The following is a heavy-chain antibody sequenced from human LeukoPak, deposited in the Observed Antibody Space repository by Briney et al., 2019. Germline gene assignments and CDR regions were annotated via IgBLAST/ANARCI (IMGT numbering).Heavy chain of an antibody. V-gene: IGHV3-21*01. CDR1: GFTFSSYS. CDR3: AKTHYVVVVPAADTDAFDP. D-gene: IGHD2-2*01. Sequence: PGGSLRLSCAASGFTFSSYSMNWVRQAPGKGLEWVSSISTSSSYIYYADSVKGRFTISRDNAKNSLYLQMNSLRAEDTAVYYCAKTHYVVVVPAADTDAFDPWGQGTLVTVSS. CDR2: ISTSSSYI. J-gene: IGHJ5*02.